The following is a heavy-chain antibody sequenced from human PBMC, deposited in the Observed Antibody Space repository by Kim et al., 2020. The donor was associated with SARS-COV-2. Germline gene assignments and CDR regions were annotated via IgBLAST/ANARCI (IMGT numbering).Heavy chain of an antibody. CDR2: ISYDGSNK. D-gene: IGHD3-10*01. Sequence: GGSLRLSCAASGFTFSSYGMHWVRQAPGKGLEWVAVISYDGSNKYYADSVKGRFTISRDNSKNTLYLQMNSLRAEDTAVYYCAKDEPLQLWFGELLSLDYWDQRTLITVS. CDR3: AKDEPLQLWFGELLSLDY. J-gene: IGHJ4*02. CDR1: GFTFSSYG. V-gene: IGHV3-30*18.